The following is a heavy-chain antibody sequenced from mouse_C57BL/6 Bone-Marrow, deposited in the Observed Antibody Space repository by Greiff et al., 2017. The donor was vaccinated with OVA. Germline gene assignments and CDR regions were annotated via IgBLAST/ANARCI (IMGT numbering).Heavy chain of an antibody. D-gene: IGHD1-1*01. Sequence: EVQLVESGGGLVQPGGSLKLSCAASGFTFSDYGMAWVRQAPRKGPEWVAFISNLAYSIYYADTVTGRFTISRENAKNTLYLEMSSLRSEDTAMYYCARHAVVAPYWYFDVWGTGTTVTVSS. J-gene: IGHJ1*03. V-gene: IGHV5-15*01. CDR3: ARHAVVAPYWYFDV. CDR1: GFTFSDYG. CDR2: ISNLAYSI.